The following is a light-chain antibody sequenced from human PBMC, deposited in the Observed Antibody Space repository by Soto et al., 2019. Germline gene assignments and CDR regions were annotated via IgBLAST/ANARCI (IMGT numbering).Light chain of an antibody. Sequence: DIPMTQSPSSLSASVGDRVTITCRASQGITNYLAWYQQKPGKVPKLLISAASTLQSGVPSRFSGSGSGTDFTLTISSLQPEDAATYYCQKYDGAPYTFGQGTKLEIK. J-gene: IGKJ2*01. CDR1: QGITNY. V-gene: IGKV1-27*01. CDR2: AAS. CDR3: QKYDGAPYT.